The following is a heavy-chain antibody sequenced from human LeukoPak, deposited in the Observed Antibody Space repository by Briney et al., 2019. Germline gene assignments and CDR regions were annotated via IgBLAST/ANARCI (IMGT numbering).Heavy chain of an antibody. CDR1: GFTFSGYW. J-gene: IGHJ5*02. V-gene: IGHV3-74*01. D-gene: IGHD2-15*01. Sequence: GGSLRLACEASGFTFSGYWMHWVRQAPGKGLVWVSRINSDGSSTSYADSVKGRFTISRDNAKNTLYLQMNSLRAEDTAVYYCARDRPNCSGGSCYLSNWFDPWGQGTLVTVSS. CDR2: INSDGSST. CDR3: ARDRPNCSGGSCYLSNWFDP.